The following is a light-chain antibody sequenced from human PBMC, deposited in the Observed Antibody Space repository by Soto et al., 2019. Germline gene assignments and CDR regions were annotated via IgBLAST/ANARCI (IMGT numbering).Light chain of an antibody. CDR3: QQYNNWPWGT. CDR2: GAS. J-gene: IGKJ2*01. CDR1: ESVGSN. V-gene: IGKV3-15*01. Sequence: VVMTQSPATLSVSPGEEVTLSCRASESVGSNVAWYQHKPGQAPRILFLGASTRATDVPDRFSGSGSGTEFTLTISRLQSEDYAVYFCQQYNNWPWGTFGQGTKLEIK.